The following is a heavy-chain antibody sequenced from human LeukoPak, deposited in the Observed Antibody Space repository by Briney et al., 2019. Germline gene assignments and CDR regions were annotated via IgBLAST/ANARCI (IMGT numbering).Heavy chain of an antibody. CDR1: GFTFSSYS. D-gene: IGHD2-2*01. CDR2: ILYDGSNK. V-gene: IGHV3-30*03. CDR3: ARGYCSSTGCPPPSP. Sequence: GGSLRLSCAASGFTFSSYSMNWVRQAPGKGLEWMAVILYDGSNKFYADSVKGRFTISRDNSKNTLYLQMNSLRAEDTAMYYCARGYCSSTGCPPPSPWGQGTLVTVSS. J-gene: IGHJ5*02.